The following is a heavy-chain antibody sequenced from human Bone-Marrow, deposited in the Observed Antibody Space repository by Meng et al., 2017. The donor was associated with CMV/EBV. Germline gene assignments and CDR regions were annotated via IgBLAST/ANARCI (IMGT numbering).Heavy chain of an antibody. V-gene: IGHV1-46*01. Sequence: ASVKVSCKASGYTFTSYYMHWVRQAPGQGLEWMGIINPSGGSTSYAQKFQGRVTMTRDTSTSTVYMELSSLRSEDTAVYYCARHRSYCSSTSCYYYYYGMDVWGQGTTVTVSS. CDR3: ARHRSYCSSTSCYYYYYGMDV. J-gene: IGHJ6*02. CDR1: GYTFTSYY. D-gene: IGHD2-2*01. CDR2: INPSGGST.